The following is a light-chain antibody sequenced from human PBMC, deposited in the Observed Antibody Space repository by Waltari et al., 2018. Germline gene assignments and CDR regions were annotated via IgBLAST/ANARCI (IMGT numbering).Light chain of an antibody. V-gene: IGKV3-15*01. CDR2: GAS. CDR3: QQRSNVLFA. CDR1: QDISIN. J-gene: IGKJ3*01. Sequence: EIVMTQSPATLSVSPGERATLSCRASQDISINLAWYQQKPGQAPRLLIYGASIRATGFPARFSGSGSGTEFTLTISSLQSEDFAVYYCQQRSNVLFAFGPGTKVDFK.